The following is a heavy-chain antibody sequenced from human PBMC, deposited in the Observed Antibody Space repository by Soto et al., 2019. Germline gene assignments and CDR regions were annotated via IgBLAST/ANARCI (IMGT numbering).Heavy chain of an antibody. D-gene: IGHD4-17*01. CDR2: IDPSDSYT. J-gene: IGHJ6*02. V-gene: IGHV5-10-1*01. CDR1: GYSFTSYW. Sequence: PGESLKISCKGSGYSFTSYWISWVRQMPGKGLEWMGRIDPSDSYTNYSPSFQGHVTISADKSISTAYLQWSSLKASDTAMYYCARLADTVTYYYYYGMDVWGQGTTVTVSS. CDR3: ARLADTVTYYYYYGMDV.